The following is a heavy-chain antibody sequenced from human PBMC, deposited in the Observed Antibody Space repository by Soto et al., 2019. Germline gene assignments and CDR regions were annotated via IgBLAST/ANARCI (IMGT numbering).Heavy chain of an antibody. J-gene: IGHJ3*02. D-gene: IGHD2-15*01. CDR2: ISAYNGNT. Sequence: ASVKVSCKASGYTFTSYGISWVRQAPGQGLEWMGWISAYNGNTNYAQKLQGRVTMTTDTSTSTAYMGLRSLRSDDTAVYYCARRGDIVVVVAARSDAFDIWGQGTMVTVSS. V-gene: IGHV1-18*01. CDR3: ARRGDIVVVVAARSDAFDI. CDR1: GYTFTSYG.